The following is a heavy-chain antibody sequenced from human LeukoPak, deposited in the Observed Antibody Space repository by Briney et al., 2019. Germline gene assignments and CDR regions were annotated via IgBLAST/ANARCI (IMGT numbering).Heavy chain of an antibody. D-gene: IGHD2-2*02. CDR1: GGSFSGYY. Sequence: SETLSLTCAVYGGSFSGYYWSWNRQPPGKGLEWIGEINHSGSTNYNPSLKSRVTISVDTSKNQFSLKLSSVTAADTAVYYCARATPYHFDYWGQGTLVTVSS. CDR3: ARATPYHFDY. CDR2: INHSGST. J-gene: IGHJ4*02. V-gene: IGHV4-34*01.